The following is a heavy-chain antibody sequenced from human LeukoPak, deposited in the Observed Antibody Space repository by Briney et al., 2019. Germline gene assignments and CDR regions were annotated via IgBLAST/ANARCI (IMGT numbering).Heavy chain of an antibody. V-gene: IGHV4-59*08. CDR1: GGSISSYY. CDR2: IYYSGST. Sequence: SETLSLTCTVSGGSISSYYWSWVRQPPGKGLEWIGYIYYSGSTNYNPSLKSRVTISVDTSKNQFSLTLSSVTAADTAVYYCARSWNDQKWELLSYWGQGTLVTVSS. D-gene: IGHD1-26*01. CDR3: ARSWNDQKWELLSY. J-gene: IGHJ4*02.